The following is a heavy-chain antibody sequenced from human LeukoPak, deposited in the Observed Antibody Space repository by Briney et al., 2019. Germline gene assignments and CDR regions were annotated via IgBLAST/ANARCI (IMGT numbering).Heavy chain of an antibody. D-gene: IGHD6-13*01. Sequence: SETLSLTCAVYGGSFSGYYWSWIRQPPGKGLEWIGEINHSGSTNYNPSLKSRVTISVDTSKNQLSLKLSSVTAADTAVYYCARRGYSSSWYYFDYWGQGTLVTVSS. CDR2: INHSGST. V-gene: IGHV4-34*01. CDR1: GGSFSGYY. CDR3: ARRGYSSSWYYFDY. J-gene: IGHJ4*02.